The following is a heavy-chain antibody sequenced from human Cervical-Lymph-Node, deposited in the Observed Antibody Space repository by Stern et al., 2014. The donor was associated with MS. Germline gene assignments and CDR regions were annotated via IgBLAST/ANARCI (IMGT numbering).Heavy chain of an antibody. CDR2: INPKSGGT. Sequence: VQLVESGAEVAKPGASFKVSCKASGYIFTEYYLHWVRQAPGQGLEWMGRINPKSGGTSYGQSFQGRVTLTMDTSITTAYMDLSRLTSDDTAVYYCTRALRIADRPSPGGHWFDPWGQGTLVIVSS. J-gene: IGHJ5*02. CDR3: TRALRIADRPSPGGHWFDP. V-gene: IGHV1-2*02. CDR1: GYIFTEYY. D-gene: IGHD6-6*01.